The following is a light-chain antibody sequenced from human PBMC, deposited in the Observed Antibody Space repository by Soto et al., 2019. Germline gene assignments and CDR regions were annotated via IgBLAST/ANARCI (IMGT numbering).Light chain of an antibody. J-gene: IGKJ3*01. CDR3: EQSYNSPLY. V-gene: IGKV1-39*01. Sequence: DIQMTQSPSSLSASVGDRVTIACRASQSISSYLNWYQQKPGKAPMLLIYAASSLQSGVPSRFSVCRPCTDFTLTNSSLQPKDFATYYCEQSYNSPLYFGPGTKVDIK. CDR2: AAS. CDR1: QSISSY.